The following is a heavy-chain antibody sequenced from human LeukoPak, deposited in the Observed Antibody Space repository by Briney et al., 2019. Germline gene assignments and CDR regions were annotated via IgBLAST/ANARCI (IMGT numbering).Heavy chain of an antibody. V-gene: IGHV4-59*08. CDR1: GGSTNSYY. CDR2: IDYSGRT. CDR3: ARNQLLDWYFDL. Sequence: TSETLSLTCTVSGGSTNSYYWSWIRQPPGKGLEWIGYIDYSGRTKYNPSLKSRVTISVDTSKNQFSLKLSSVTAADTAVYYCARNQLLDWYFDLWGRGTLVTVSS. D-gene: IGHD2-2*01. J-gene: IGHJ2*01.